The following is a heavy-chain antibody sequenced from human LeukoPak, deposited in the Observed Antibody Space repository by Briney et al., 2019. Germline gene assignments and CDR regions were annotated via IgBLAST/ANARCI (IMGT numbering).Heavy chain of an antibody. Sequence: GGSLRLSCAASGFTFSSYAMSWVRQAPGKGLEWVSAISGSGGSTYYADSVKGRFTISRDNSKNTLYLQMNSLRAENTAVYYCAKSFDYGDFLIDYWGQGTLVTVSS. CDR2: ISGSGGST. V-gene: IGHV3-23*01. CDR1: GFTFSSYA. J-gene: IGHJ4*02. CDR3: AKSFDYGDFLIDY. D-gene: IGHD4-17*01.